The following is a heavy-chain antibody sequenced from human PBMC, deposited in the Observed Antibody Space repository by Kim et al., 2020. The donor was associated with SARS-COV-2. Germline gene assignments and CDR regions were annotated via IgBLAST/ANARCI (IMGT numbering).Heavy chain of an antibody. J-gene: IGHJ4*02. CDR3: ARGGLTIFGVVIRSGFDY. D-gene: IGHD3-3*01. CDR1: GFTFSSYW. Sequence: GGSLRLSCAASGFTFSSYWMSWVRQAPGKVLEWVANIKQDGSEKYYVDSVKGQFTISRDNAKNSLYLQMNSLRAEDTAVYYCARGGLTIFGVVIRSGFDYWGQGTLVTVSS. V-gene: IGHV3-7*01. CDR2: IKQDGSEK.